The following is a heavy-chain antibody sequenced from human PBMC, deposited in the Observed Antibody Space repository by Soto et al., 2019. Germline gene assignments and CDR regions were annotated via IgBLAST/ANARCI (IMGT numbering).Heavy chain of an antibody. J-gene: IGHJ4*02. D-gene: IGHD2-2*01. CDR3: AKWDSIVVVPAAFFDY. CDR1: GFTFSSYA. CDR2: ISGSGGST. Sequence: AGGSLRLSCAASGFTFSSYAMSWVRQAPGKGLEWVSAISGSGGSTYYADSVKGRFTISRDNSKNTLYLQMNSLRAEDTAVYYCAKWDSIVVVPAAFFDYWGQGTLVTVSS. V-gene: IGHV3-23*01.